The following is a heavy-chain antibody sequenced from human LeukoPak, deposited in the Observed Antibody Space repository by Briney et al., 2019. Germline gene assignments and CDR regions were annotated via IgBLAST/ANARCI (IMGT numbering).Heavy chain of an antibody. CDR3: ARAGASGWYAAGWFDP. CDR2: INTDGRTT. V-gene: IGHV3-74*01. CDR1: GFPFNNYW. Sequence: GGPLRLSCAASGFPFNNYWMYWVRQAPGKGLVWVSSINTDGRTTRYAASVQGRFTISRDNAKNTLYLQMNSLSGDDTAVYYCARAGASGWYAAGWFDPWGQGSLVTVSS. J-gene: IGHJ5*02. D-gene: IGHD6-19*01.